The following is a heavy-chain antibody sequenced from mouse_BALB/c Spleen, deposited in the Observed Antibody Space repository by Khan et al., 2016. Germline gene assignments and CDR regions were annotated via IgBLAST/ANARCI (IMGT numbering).Heavy chain of an antibody. CDR2: ISDGGSYT. J-gene: IGHJ3*01. CDR3: AREGLRGGFAY. CDR1: GFTFSDYY. Sequence: EVQLQESGGGLVKPGGSLKLSCAASGFTFSDYYMYWVRQTPEKRLEWVATISDGGSYTYYPDSVKGRFTISRDNAKNNLYLQMSSLTSADTAMYYWAREGLRGGFAYWGQGTLVTVSA. V-gene: IGHV5-4*02.